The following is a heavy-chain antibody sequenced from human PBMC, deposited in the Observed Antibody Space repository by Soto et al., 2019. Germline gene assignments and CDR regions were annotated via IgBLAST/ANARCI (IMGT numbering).Heavy chain of an antibody. Sequence: ASVKVSCKASGYTFTTYGISWVRQAPGQGLEWMGWISAYNGNTNYAQKLQGRVTMTTDTSTSTGYMELRSLRSDDTAVYYCVRDKGSNSWYYFFDYWGQGTLVTVSS. J-gene: IGHJ4*02. CDR3: VRDKGSNSWYYFFDY. V-gene: IGHV1-18*04. D-gene: IGHD6-13*01. CDR2: ISAYNGNT. CDR1: GYTFTTYG.